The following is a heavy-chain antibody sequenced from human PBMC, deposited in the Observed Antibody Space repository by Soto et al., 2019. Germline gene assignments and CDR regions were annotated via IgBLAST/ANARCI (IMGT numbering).Heavy chain of an antibody. Sequence: GGSLRLSCAASGFTFSSYSMNWVRQAPGKGLEWVSYISSSSSTIYYADSVKGRFTISRDNAKNSLYLQMNSLRAEDTAVYYCATTPARIVVVITDFDYWGQGTLVTVSS. D-gene: IGHD3-22*01. CDR1: GFTFSSYS. V-gene: IGHV3-48*04. CDR2: ISSSSSTI. CDR3: ATTPARIVVVITDFDY. J-gene: IGHJ4*02.